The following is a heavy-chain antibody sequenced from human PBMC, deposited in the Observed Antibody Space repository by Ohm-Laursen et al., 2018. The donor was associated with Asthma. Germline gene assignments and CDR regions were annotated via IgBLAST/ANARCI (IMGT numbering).Heavy chain of an antibody. CDR2: ISAYNGNT. J-gene: IGHJ4*02. V-gene: IGHV1-18*04. CDR3: ARDPPGAGYGDYIYFDY. D-gene: IGHD4-17*01. CDR1: GYTFTSYG. Sequence: ASVKVSCKASGYTFTSYGISWVRQAPGQGLEWMGWISAYNGNTNYAQKLQGRVTMTTDTSTSTAYMELRSLRSDGTAVYYCARDPPGAGYGDYIYFDYWGQGTLVTVSS.